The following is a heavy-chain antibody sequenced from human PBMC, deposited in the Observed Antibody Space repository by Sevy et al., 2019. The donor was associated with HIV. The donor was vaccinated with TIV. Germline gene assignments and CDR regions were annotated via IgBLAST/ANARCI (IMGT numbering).Heavy chain of an antibody. CDR3: AKVMQWFGEFSPISGVDI. CDR1: GFTFSSYG. CDR2: ISYDGSNK. V-gene: IGHV3-30*18. J-gene: IGHJ3*02. D-gene: IGHD3-10*01. Sequence: GGSLRLSCAASGFTFSSYGMHWVRQAPGKGLEWVAVISYDGSNKYYADSVKGRFTISRDNSKKTLYLQMNSLRAEDTAVYYCAKVMQWFGEFSPISGVDIWGQGTMVTVSS.